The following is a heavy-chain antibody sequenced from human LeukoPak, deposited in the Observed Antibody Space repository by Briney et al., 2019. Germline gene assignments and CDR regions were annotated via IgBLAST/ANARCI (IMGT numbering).Heavy chain of an antibody. V-gene: IGHV4-61*02. D-gene: IGHD5-18*01. CDR1: GGSINSGSYY. CDR2: IYTSENT. Sequence: PSETLSLTCTVSGGSINSGSYYWSWIRQPPEKGLEWIRRIYTSENTNYNPSLKSRVAISLDTSKNQFSLKLSSVTAADTAVYYCARDLRGYSYGWNYYYYYGMDVWGQGTTVTVSS. CDR3: ARDLRGYSYGWNYYYYYGMDV. J-gene: IGHJ6*02.